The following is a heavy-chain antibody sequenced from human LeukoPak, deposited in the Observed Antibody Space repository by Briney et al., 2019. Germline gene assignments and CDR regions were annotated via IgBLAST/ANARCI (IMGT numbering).Heavy chain of an antibody. Sequence: HPSGTLSLTCAVSGDSISSSSWWSWVRQPPGKGLEWIGEIHHSGNTNYNSSLKSRVTISVDKSKNQSSLNLNSVTAADTAVYYCARQGGFYVDYWGQGTLVTVSS. V-gene: IGHV4-4*02. J-gene: IGHJ4*02. D-gene: IGHD3-16*01. CDR2: IHHSGNT. CDR1: GDSISSSSW. CDR3: ARQGGFYVDY.